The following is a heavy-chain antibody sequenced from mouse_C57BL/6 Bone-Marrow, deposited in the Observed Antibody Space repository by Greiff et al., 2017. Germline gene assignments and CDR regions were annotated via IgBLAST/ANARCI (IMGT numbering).Heavy chain of an antibody. CDR2: INDDGSST. CDR1: GFTFSDYY. V-gene: IGHV5-16*01. J-gene: IGHJ2*01. CDR3: ARLPYYFDY. Sequence: EVKLVESEGGLVQPGSSMKLSCAASGFTFSDYYMAWVRQVPEKGLEWVANINDDGSSTYYLDSLKSRFIISRDNAKNILYLQMSRLKSEDTATYYCARLPYYFDYWGQGTTLTVSS.